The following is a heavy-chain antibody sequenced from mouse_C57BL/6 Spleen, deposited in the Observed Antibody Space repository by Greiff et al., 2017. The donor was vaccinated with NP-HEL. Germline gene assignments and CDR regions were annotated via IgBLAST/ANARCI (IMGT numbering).Heavy chain of an antibody. CDR2: IYPSDSET. V-gene: IGHV1-61*01. CDR3: ACERDGYAPFAY. Sequence: VQLQQSGAELVRPGSSVKLSCKASGYTFTSYWMDWVKQRPGQGLEWIGNIYPSDSETHYNQKFKDKATLTVDKSSSTAYMQLTSLTSGASAVYYGACERDGYAPFAYWGQGTLVTVSA. CDR1: GYTFTSYW. D-gene: IGHD2-2*01. J-gene: IGHJ3*01.